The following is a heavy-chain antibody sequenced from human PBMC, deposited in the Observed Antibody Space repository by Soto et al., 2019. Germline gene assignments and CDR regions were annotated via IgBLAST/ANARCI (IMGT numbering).Heavy chain of an antibody. D-gene: IGHD3-3*01. J-gene: IGHJ6*03. CDR1: GGSISSYY. CDR2: IYYSGST. Sequence: SETLSLTCTVSGGSISSYYWSWIRQPPGKGLEWIGYIYYSGSTNYNPSLKSRVTISVDTSKNQFSLKLSSVTAADTAVYYCARDSRILEWSRPIYYMDVWGKGTTVTVSS. CDR3: ARDSRILEWSRPIYYMDV. V-gene: IGHV4-59*01.